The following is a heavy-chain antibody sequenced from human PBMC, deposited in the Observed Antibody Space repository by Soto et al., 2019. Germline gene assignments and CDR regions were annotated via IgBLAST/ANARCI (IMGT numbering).Heavy chain of an antibody. Sequence: GGSLRLSCAASGFTFSSYWMSWVRQAPGKGLEWVANIKQDGSDKYYVDSVRGRFTISRDNAKNSLYLQMNSLRAGDTAVYYCARDDPYDFWSGYYRGEGYYYYGMDVWGQGTTVTVYS. D-gene: IGHD3-3*01. V-gene: IGHV3-7*03. CDR2: IKQDGSDK. CDR3: ARDDPYDFWSGYYRGEGYYYYGMDV. J-gene: IGHJ6*02. CDR1: GFTFSSYW.